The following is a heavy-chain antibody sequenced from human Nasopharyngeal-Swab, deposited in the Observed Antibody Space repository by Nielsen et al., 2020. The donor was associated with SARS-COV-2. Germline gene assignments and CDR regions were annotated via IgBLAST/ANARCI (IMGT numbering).Heavy chain of an antibody. CDR2: IYSGGST. V-gene: IGHV3-53*04. Sequence: GESLKISCAASGFTVSSNYMSWVRQAPGKELEWVSVIYSGGSTYYADSVKGRFTISRHNSKNTLYLQMNSLRAEDTAVYYCARSAMVRGPGMDVWGQGTTVTVSS. CDR1: GFTVSSNY. CDR3: ARSAMVRGPGMDV. D-gene: IGHD3-10*01. J-gene: IGHJ6*02.